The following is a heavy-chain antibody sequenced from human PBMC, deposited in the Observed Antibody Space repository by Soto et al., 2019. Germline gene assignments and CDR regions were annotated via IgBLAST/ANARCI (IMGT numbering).Heavy chain of an antibody. D-gene: IGHD3-9*01. Sequence: EVQLLESGGGLVQPGGSLRLSCAASGFTFSSYAMSWVRQAPGKGLEWVSAISGSGGSTYYADSVKGRFTISRDNSKNSLYLEMNSLRQEDTALYYCVRDTSSGWHLKDHWGQGVQVSVSS. CDR2: ISGSGGST. V-gene: IGHV3-23*01. J-gene: IGHJ4*02. CDR3: VRDTSSGWHLKDH. CDR1: GFTFSSYA.